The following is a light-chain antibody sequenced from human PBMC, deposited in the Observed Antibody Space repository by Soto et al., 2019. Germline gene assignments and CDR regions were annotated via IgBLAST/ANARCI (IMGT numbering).Light chain of an antibody. CDR2: EVT. Sequence: QSALTQTPSASGSLGQSVTIPCTGTSSDVGAYDYVSWYRQEPDKVPKLVIYEVTKRPSGVPDRFSGSKSGNTASLTVSGLQAEDEADYYCHSYAGGNWVFGGGTQLTVL. CDR1: SSDVGAYDY. CDR3: HSYAGGNWV. V-gene: IGLV2-8*01. J-gene: IGLJ3*02.